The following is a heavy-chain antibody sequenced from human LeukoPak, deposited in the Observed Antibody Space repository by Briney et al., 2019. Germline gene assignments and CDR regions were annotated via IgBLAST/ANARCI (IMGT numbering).Heavy chain of an antibody. J-gene: IGHJ4*02. V-gene: IGHV4-34*01. CDR1: GGSFSGYY. D-gene: IGHD6-13*01. Sequence: SETLSLTRAVYGGSFSGYYWSWIRQPPGKGLEWIGEINHSGSTNYNPSLKSRVTISVDTSKNQFSLKLSSVTAADTAVYYCARGPARGSSSWYGRDYWGQGTLVTVSS. CDR3: ARGPARGSSSWYGRDY. CDR2: INHSGST.